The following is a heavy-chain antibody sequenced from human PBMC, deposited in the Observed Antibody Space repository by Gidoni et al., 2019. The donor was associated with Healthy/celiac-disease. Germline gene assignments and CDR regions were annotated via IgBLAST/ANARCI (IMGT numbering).Heavy chain of an antibody. CDR3: AREDSSVNWFDP. CDR2: INPSGGST. CDR1: VYTFTSYY. D-gene: IGHD3-22*01. Sequence: QVQLVQSGAEVTKPGASVTVSCKASVYTFTSYYMHWVRQAPGQGLEWMGIINPSGGSTSYAQKFQGRVTMTRDTSTSTVYRELSSLRSEDTAVYYCAREDSSVNWFDPWGQGTLVTVSS. J-gene: IGHJ5*02. V-gene: IGHV1-46*01.